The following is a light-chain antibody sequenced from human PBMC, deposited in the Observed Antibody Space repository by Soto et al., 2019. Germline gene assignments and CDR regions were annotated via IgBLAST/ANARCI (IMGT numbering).Light chain of an antibody. CDR3: SSFAGGGNPVL. CDR1: SSDVGGYNY. Sequence: QSVLTQPPSASGSLGQSVTISCTGTSSDVGGYNYVSWHQQHPGKAPKVMIYEVTKRPPGVPDRFSGSKSGNTASLTVSGLQAADAADYYCSSFAGGGNPVLLGGGTKVTVL. CDR2: EVT. J-gene: IGLJ2*01. V-gene: IGLV2-8*01.